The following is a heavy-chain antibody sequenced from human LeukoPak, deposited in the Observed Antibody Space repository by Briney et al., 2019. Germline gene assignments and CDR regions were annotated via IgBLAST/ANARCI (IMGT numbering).Heavy chain of an antibody. V-gene: IGHV3-30-3*01. CDR1: GFDFHNYV. CDR3: VREGYYESGSSPTFYFDY. J-gene: IGHJ4*02. Sequence: GGSLRLTCAASGFDFHNYVIHWVRQAPGKGLEWVAVISYAVNIKYYADSVKGRFTISRDSSSKTVFLQMNSLRTEDTAVYYCVREGYYESGSSPTFYFDYWGQGTLVTVSS. D-gene: IGHD3-10*01. CDR2: ISYAVNIK.